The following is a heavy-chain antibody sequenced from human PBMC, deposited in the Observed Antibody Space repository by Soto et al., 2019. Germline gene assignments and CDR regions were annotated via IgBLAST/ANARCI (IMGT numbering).Heavy chain of an antibody. Sequence: QVQLQESGPGLVKPSETLSLTCTVSGGSISSYYWSWIRQPPRKGLEWIGYIYYSGSTNYNPSLKSRVTKSVDTSKNQFSLKLSSVTAADTALYYCARRWGGEFDSWCQGTLVTVSS. V-gene: IGHV4-59*08. D-gene: IGHD3-16*01. CDR3: ARRWGGEFDS. CDR2: IYYSGST. CDR1: GGSISSYY. J-gene: IGHJ4*02.